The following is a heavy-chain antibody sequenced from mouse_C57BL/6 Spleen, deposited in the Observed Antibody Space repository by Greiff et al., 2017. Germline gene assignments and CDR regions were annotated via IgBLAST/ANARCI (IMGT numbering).Heavy chain of an antibody. Sequence: QVQLQQPGAELVKPGASVKLSCKASGYTFTSYWMHWVKQRPGQGLEWIGMIHPNSGSTNYNEKFKSKATLTVDKSSSTAYMQLSSLTSEDSAVYYCARCGVAYYYAMDYWGQGTSVTVSS. V-gene: IGHV1-64*01. CDR3: ARCGVAYYYAMDY. CDR2: IHPNSGST. J-gene: IGHJ4*01. CDR1: GYTFTSYW.